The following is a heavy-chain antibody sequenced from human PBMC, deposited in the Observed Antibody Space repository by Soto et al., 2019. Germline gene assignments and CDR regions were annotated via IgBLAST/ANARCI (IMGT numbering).Heavy chain of an antibody. CDR2: IYHSGST. CDR3: AAGGGLPRYY. Sequence: TXETLSLTCAVSGGSISSGGYSWSWIRQPPGKGLEWIGYIYHSGSTYYNPSLKSRVTISVDRSKNQFSLKLSSVTAADTAVYYCAAGGGLPRYYWGQGTLVTVSS. V-gene: IGHV4-30-2*01. CDR1: GGSISSGGYS. D-gene: IGHD5-12*01. J-gene: IGHJ4*02.